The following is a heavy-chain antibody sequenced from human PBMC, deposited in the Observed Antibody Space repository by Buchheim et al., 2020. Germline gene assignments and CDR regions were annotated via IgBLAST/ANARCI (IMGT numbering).Heavy chain of an antibody. V-gene: IGHV3-7*01. Sequence: EVQLVESGGGLVQPGGSLRLSCAASGFTFSSYWMSWVRQAPGKGLEWVANIKQDGSEKYYVDSVKGRFTIYRDNAKNSMYLQMNSLRAEDTAVYYCAKDGVVTAIPVNWFDPWGQGTL. D-gene: IGHD2-21*02. CDR3: AKDGVVTAIPVNWFDP. CDR1: GFTFSSYW. CDR2: IKQDGSEK. J-gene: IGHJ5*02.